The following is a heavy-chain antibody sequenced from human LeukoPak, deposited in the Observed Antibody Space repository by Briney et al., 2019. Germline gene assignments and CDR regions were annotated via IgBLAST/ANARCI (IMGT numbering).Heavy chain of an antibody. CDR2: ISGSGGST. Sequence: PGGSLRLSCAASGFTFSSYAMSWVRQAPGKGLEWVSAISGSGGSTYYADSVKGRFTISRDNSKNTLYLQMNSLRAEDTAVYYCARGRVDSSGYTYYYYGMDVWGQGTRSPSP. V-gene: IGHV3-23*01. CDR3: ARGRVDSSGYTYYYYGMDV. CDR1: GFTFSSYA. D-gene: IGHD3-22*01. J-gene: IGHJ6*02.